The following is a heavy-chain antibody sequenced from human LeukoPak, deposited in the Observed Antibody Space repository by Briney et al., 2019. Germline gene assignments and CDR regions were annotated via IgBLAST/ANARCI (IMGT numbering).Heavy chain of an antibody. V-gene: IGHV3-48*03. Sequence: PGGSLRLSCAVSGFPFSFYEINWVRQAPGKGLEWVSNIGSSGRTRYYADSVKGRFSISRDNAKNSLYLQMNGLRVEDTGVYYCALLAVASDFDYWGQGALVTVSS. CDR1: GFPFSFYE. J-gene: IGHJ4*02. CDR3: ALLAVASDFDY. CDR2: IGSSGRTR. D-gene: IGHD6-19*01.